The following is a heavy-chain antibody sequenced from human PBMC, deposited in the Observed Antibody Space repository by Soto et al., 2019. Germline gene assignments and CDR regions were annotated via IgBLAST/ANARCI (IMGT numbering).Heavy chain of an antibody. CDR1: GYTPTNYD. V-gene: IGHV1-18*01. CDR3: ARALYRSGTYYAFDN. J-gene: IGHJ4*02. CDR2: ISAYNGNT. D-gene: IGHD1-26*01. Sequence: QVHLVQSGPEVKTPGASVRVSCQTSGYTPTNYDIGWVRQAPGQGLEYMGWISAYNGNTNYAQKLQGRLTMTTDRPTRTAYMELRSLRSADTAVYYCARALYRSGTYYAFDNWGQGTLVTVSS.